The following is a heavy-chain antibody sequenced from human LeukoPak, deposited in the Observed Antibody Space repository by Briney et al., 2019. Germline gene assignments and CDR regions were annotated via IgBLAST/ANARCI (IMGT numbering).Heavy chain of an antibody. Sequence: SETLSLTCAVSGGSISSGGYSWGWIRQPPGKGLEWIGYIYHSGSTYYNPSLKSRVTISVDRSKNQFSLKLSSVTAADTAVYYCARGGYDSSSPFDYWGQGTLVTVSS. D-gene: IGHD3-22*01. J-gene: IGHJ4*02. CDR2: IYHSGST. CDR3: ARGGYDSSSPFDY. CDR1: GGSISSGGYS. V-gene: IGHV4-30-2*01.